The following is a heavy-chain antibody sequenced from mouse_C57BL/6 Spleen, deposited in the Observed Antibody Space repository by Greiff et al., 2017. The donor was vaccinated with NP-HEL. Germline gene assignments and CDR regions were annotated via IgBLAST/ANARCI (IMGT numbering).Heavy chain of an antibody. CDR2: IDPSDSYT. CDR1: GYTFTSYW. V-gene: IGHV1-69*01. D-gene: IGHD1-1*01. J-gene: IGHJ1*03. CDR3: ARRTTVVADWYFDV. Sequence: QVQLKQPGAELVMPGASVKLSCKASGYTFTSYWMHWVKQRPGQGLEWIGEIDPSDSYTNYNQKFKGKSTLTVDKSSSTAYMQLSSLTSEDSAVYYCARRTTVVADWYFDVWGTGTTVTVSS.